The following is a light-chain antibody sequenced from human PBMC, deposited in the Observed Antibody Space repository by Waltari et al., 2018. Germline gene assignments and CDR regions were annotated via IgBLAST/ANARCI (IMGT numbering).Light chain of an antibody. CDR2: DIS. V-gene: IGKV3-15*01. Sequence: ETVLTQSPVTLSVSPGERVALSCRASQGVRGFLAWYQQKPGQAPRPLVYDISTRATGIPARFSGSGSETEFTLTISGLQSEDFAVYCCQQYGSWPLTFGGGTKVDLK. CDR1: QGVRGF. CDR3: QQYGSWPLT. J-gene: IGKJ4*01.